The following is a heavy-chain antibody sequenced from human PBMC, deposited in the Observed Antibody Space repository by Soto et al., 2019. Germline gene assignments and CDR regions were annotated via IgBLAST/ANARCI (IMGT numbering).Heavy chain of an antibody. CDR3: ARSHDYGDYGPDY. Sequence: QLQLQESGPGLVKPSETLSLTCTVSGGSISSSSYYWGWIRQPPGKGLEWIGSIYYSGSTYYNPSLKSRVTISVDTSKNQFSLKLSSVTAADTAVYYCARSHDYGDYGPDYWGQGTLVTVSS. D-gene: IGHD4-17*01. CDR2: IYYSGST. V-gene: IGHV4-39*01. CDR1: GGSISSSSYY. J-gene: IGHJ4*02.